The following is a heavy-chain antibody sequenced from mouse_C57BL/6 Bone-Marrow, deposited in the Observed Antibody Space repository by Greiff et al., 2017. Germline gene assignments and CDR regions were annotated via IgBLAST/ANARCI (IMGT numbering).Heavy chain of an antibody. CDR1: GFNIKDDY. CDR3: TTVVHY. CDR2: IDPENGDT. J-gene: IGHJ2*01. V-gene: IGHV14-4*01. Sequence: EVKLQESGAELVRPGASVKLSCTASGFNIKDDYMHWVKQRPEQGLEWIGWIDPENGDTEYASKFQGKATITADTASNTAYLQLSSLTSEDTAVYYCTTVVHYWGQGTTLTVSS. D-gene: IGHD1-1*01.